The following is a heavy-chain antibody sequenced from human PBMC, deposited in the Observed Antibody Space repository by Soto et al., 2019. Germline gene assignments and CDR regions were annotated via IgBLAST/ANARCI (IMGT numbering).Heavy chain of an antibody. CDR1: RYTFISYD. V-gene: IGHV1-8*01. D-gene: IGHD3-10*01. CDR3: TKTGYQAAKSYYLYYGIEV. J-gene: IGHJ6*02. CDR2: MNPSSANT. Sequence: ASLQVSCKASRYTFISYDINWVRQAPGQGLEWMGWMNPSSANTGYAQKFQGRISMTRNTSMNTAYMELNSLTSEDTAVYYCTKTGYQAAKSYYLYYGIEVWGQGTTVTVS.